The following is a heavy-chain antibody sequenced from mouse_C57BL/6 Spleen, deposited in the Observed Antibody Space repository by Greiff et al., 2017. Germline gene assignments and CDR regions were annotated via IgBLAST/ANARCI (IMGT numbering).Heavy chain of an antibody. CDR1: GYTFTSYW. Sequence: QVQLQQSGAELVMPGASVKLSCKASGYTFTSYWMHWVKQRPGQGLEWIAEIDPSDSYTNYNQKFKGKSTLTVDKSSSTAYMQLSSLTSEDSAVYYCARGITTVVATDYWGQGTTLTVSS. V-gene: IGHV1-69*01. CDR3: ARGITTVVATDY. J-gene: IGHJ2*01. CDR2: IDPSDSYT. D-gene: IGHD1-1*01.